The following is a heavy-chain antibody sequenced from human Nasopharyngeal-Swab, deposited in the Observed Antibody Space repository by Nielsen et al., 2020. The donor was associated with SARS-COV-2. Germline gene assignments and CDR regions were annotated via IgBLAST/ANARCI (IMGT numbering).Heavy chain of an antibody. CDR2: ISGLGGST. CDR3: ARTTVATDPGDY. V-gene: IGHV3-23*01. J-gene: IGHJ4*02. Sequence: GESLKISCAASGFTFRNYAMSWVRQAPGKGLEWISAISGLGGSTYYADSVKGRFTISRDNSKNTLYLQMNSLSAEDTAVYFCARTTVATDPGDYWGQGTLVTVSS. D-gene: IGHD4-17*01. CDR1: GFTFRNYA.